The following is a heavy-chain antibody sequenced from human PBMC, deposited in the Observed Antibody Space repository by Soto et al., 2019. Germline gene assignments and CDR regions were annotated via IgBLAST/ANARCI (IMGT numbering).Heavy chain of an antibody. Sequence: EVQQLESGGGLVQPGGSLRLSCTASGFTFNNYAMTWVRQAPGKGLEWVSSISGSDDSTYYADSVKGRLTISRDNSKNALYLQMSSLRAEDTALYYCVKDWTGDTCPCMDVWGQGTTVTVSS. CDR2: ISGSDDST. J-gene: IGHJ6*01. CDR1: GFTFNNYA. CDR3: VKDWTGDTCPCMDV. D-gene: IGHD2-8*02. V-gene: IGHV3-23*01.